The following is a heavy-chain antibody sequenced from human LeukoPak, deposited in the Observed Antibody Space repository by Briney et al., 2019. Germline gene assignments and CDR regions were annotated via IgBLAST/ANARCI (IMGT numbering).Heavy chain of an antibody. Sequence: GESLQISCQASGYSFTSYWIGWVRQMPGKGLEWMGIIYPGDSDTRYSPSFEGQVTISADKSISTAYLQWSSLKASDTAMYYCARHRGTGTLYYFDYWGQGTLVTVSS. J-gene: IGHJ4*02. CDR3: ARHRGTGTLYYFDY. D-gene: IGHD1-1*01. V-gene: IGHV5-51*01. CDR2: IYPGDSDT. CDR1: GYSFTSYW.